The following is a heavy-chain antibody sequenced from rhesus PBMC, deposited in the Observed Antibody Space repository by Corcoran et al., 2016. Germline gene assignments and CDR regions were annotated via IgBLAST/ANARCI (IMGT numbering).Heavy chain of an antibody. D-gene: IGHD3-3*01. CDR3: ARAREYLDFFDV. V-gene: IGHV1S2*01. Sequence: QVQLVQSGAEVKKPGSSVKVSCKASGYTFTDYYMHWVRQAPLQGLEWMGWINPYHGTTKYPQKFEGRVTMTRDTSTSTAYMELSSLRSEDTAVYYCARAREYLDFFDVWGPGVLVTVSS. J-gene: IGHJ5-1*01. CDR2: INPYHGTT. CDR1: GYTFTDYY.